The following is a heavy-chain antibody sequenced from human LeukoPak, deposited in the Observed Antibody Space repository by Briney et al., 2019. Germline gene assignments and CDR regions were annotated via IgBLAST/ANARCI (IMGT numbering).Heavy chain of an antibody. D-gene: IGHD5-24*01. Sequence: GASVKGSCKASGYTFTNYYIHWVRQAPGQGLEWMGLINPSGGNTNYAQNFQGRVTMTRDTSTSTVYMGLSSLRSEDTAVYYCARVRDGYNDAYDIWGQGTMVTVPS. CDR1: GYTFTNYY. CDR2: INPSGGNT. CDR3: ARVRDGYNDAYDI. J-gene: IGHJ3*02. V-gene: IGHV1-46*01.